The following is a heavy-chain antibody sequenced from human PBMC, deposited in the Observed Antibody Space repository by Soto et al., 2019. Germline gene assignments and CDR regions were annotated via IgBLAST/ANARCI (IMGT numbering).Heavy chain of an antibody. CDR3: ARQYIAVAGIGWFGP. D-gene: IGHD6-19*01. Sequence: EVQLVESGGGLVQPGGSLRLSCAASGFTFSSYWMSWVRQAPGKGLEWVANIKQDGSEKYYVDSVKGRFTISRDNAKNSLYLQMNSRRAEDTAVYYCARQYIAVAGIGWFGPWGQGTLVTVSS. CDR2: IKQDGSEK. V-gene: IGHV3-7*01. CDR1: GFTFSSYW. J-gene: IGHJ5*02.